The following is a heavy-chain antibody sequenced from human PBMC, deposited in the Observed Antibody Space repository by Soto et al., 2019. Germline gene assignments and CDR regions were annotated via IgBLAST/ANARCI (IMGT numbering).Heavy chain of an antibody. CDR2: IIPIFGTA. CDR3: ARGANSGYAPAGHLVY. Sequence: QVQLVQSGAEVKKPGSSVKVSCKASGGTFSSYAISWVRQAPGQGLEWMGGIIPIFGTANYAQKFPGRVTITADESMSTAYMELSSLRSEDTAVYYCARGANSGYAPAGHLVYWGQGTLVTVSS. CDR1: GGTFSSYA. J-gene: IGHJ4*02. V-gene: IGHV1-69*12. D-gene: IGHD5-12*01.